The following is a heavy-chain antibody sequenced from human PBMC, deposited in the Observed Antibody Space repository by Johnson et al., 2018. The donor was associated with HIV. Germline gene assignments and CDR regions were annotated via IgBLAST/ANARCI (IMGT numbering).Heavy chain of an antibody. Sequence: QVQLVESGGGLVKPGGSLRLSCVVSGFSFSDYYMSWIRQSPEKGLEWVSYISSSGNTMYYADSVKGRFTISRDNAKNSLFLQMNGLRAEDTAVYYCARAPYNWNLGLFDAFDVWGQGTKVTVSA. CDR1: GFSFSDYY. D-gene: IGHD1-7*01. J-gene: IGHJ3*01. CDR2: ISSSGNTM. V-gene: IGHV3-11*04. CDR3: ARAPYNWNLGLFDAFDV.